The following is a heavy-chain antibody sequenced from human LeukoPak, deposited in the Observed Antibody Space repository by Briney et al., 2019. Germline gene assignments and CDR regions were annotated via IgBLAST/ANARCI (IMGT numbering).Heavy chain of an antibody. V-gene: IGHV4-34*01. CDR1: GGSFSGYY. Sequence: SETLSLTCAVYGGSFSGYYWSWIRQPPGKGLEWIGEINHSGSTNYNPSLKSRVTISVDTSKNQFSLKLSSVTAADTAVYYCARGSSGYYSLYYFDYWGQGTQVTVSS. D-gene: IGHD3-22*01. CDR2: INHSGST. J-gene: IGHJ4*02. CDR3: ARGSSGYYSLYYFDY.